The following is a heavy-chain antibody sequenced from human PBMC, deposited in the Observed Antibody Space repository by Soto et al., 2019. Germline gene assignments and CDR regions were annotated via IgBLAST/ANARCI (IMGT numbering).Heavy chain of an antibody. CDR2: ISHHGLKE. Sequence: QVQLVESGGGVVRPGRSLRLSCVASGFTFRDYGMHWVRQAPGKGLEWVAGISHHGLKEHYADSVKGRFTISRDNSKKTEYLQSNSLRGDDTAVYYCAKDWVGGSNKYYFEYWGQGTLVTVSS. J-gene: IGHJ4*02. CDR1: GFTFRDYG. CDR3: AKDWVGGSNKYYFEY. D-gene: IGHD1-26*01. V-gene: IGHV3-30*18.